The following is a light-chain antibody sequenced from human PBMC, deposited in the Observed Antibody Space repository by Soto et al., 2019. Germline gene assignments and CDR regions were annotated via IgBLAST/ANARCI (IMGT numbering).Light chain of an antibody. J-gene: IGLJ1*01. CDR1: SSDVGGYKY. CDR3: SSYTSFKTLV. CDR2: DVT. Sequence: QSALTQPASVSESPGQSITISCTGSSSDVGGYKYVSWYQQHPGKAPKLLIYDVTNRPTGVSNRFSGSKSGYTASLTISGLQSEDEADYYCSSYTSFKTLVFGTGTKVTVL. V-gene: IGLV2-14*01.